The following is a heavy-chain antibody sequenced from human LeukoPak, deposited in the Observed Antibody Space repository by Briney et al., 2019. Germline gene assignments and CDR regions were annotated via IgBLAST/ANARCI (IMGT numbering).Heavy chain of an antibody. V-gene: IGHV4-39*07. CDR3: ARTTEGYCSSASCFGFSYSYYMDV. Sequence: SETLSLTCTVSGGSISSSSYYWGWIRQPPGKGLEWIGSIYYSGSTYYNPSLKSRVTISVDTSKNQFSLKLSSVIAAVTAVYYCARTTEGYCSSASCFGFSYSYYMDVWGKGTTVTISS. CDR1: GGSISSSSYY. D-gene: IGHD2-2*01. CDR2: IYYSGST. J-gene: IGHJ6*03.